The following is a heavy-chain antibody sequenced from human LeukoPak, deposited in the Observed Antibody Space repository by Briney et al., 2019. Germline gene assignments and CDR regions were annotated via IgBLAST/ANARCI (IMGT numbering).Heavy chain of an antibody. D-gene: IGHD6-13*01. J-gene: IGHJ5*02. CDR3: ARDPGSGIAADNWFDP. Sequence: ASVKVSCKASGYTFTSYGISWVRQAPGQGLEWMGWISAYNGNTNYAQKLQGRVTMTTDTSTSTAYMELRSLRSDDTAVYYCARDPGSGIAADNWFDPWGQGTLSPSPQ. CDR2: ISAYNGNT. CDR1: GYTFTSYG. V-gene: IGHV1-18*01.